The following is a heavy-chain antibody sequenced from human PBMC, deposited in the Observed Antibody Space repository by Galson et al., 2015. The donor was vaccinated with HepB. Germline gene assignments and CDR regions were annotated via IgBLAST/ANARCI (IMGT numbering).Heavy chain of an antibody. CDR3: AKDRGLGGYYYGMDV. D-gene: IGHD3-16*01. Sequence: SLRLSCAASGLTFSSYGMHWVRQAPGKGLEWVAVISHDGSNKYYADSVKGRFTISRDNSKNTLYLQMNSLRAEDTAVYYCAKDRGLGGYYYGMDVWGQGTTVTVSS. CDR1: GLTFSSYG. CDR2: ISHDGSNK. V-gene: IGHV3-30*18. J-gene: IGHJ6*02.